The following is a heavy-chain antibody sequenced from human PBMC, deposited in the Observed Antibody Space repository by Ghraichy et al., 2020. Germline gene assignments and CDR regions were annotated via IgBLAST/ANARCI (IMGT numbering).Heavy chain of an antibody. CDR3: ATLRGGDSRGYYYDFDT. CDR1: GGSIRDINSSWGTTYY. J-gene: IGHJ4*02. Sequence: SETLSLTCLVSGGSIRDINSSWGTTYYWAWIRQSPGKGLEWIATVSNTGTTYYNPSLKSRVTISVDTSKNQFSLKVKSMSAADTALYYCATLRGGDSRGYYYDFDTWGQGTLVTVSS. CDR2: VSNTGTT. D-gene: IGHD3-22*01. V-gene: IGHV4-39*01.